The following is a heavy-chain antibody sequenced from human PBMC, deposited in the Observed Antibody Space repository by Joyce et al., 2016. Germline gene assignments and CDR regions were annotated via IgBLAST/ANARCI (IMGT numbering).Heavy chain of an antibody. CDR3: ARGPRSNWGLVWFDP. CDR1: GGSFSGYY. V-gene: IGHV4-34*01. CDR2: INHSGST. Sequence: QVQLQQWGAGLLKPSETLSLTCAVYGGSFSGYYWSWIRQPPGKGLEGIGEINHSGSTNYNPSLKSRVNISVDTSKNQFSLKLSSVTAADTAVYYCARGPRSNWGLVWFDPWGQGTLVTVSS. J-gene: IGHJ5*02. D-gene: IGHD7-27*01.